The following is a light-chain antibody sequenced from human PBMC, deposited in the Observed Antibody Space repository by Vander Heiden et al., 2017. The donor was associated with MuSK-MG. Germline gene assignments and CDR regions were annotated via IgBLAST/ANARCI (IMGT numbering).Light chain of an antibody. CDR3: SSYASSMTEV. CDR2: ESS. CDR1: SSDVGSDSH. Sequence: SAPTPPLSVSGPPEQSIPISCTGTSSDVGSDSHVYWYQQHPGNAPKLMSYESSKRPSGVSDRFSGSKSGTTASPTISGLQAEDEAYYYCSSYASSMTEVFGTGTKVTVL. V-gene: IGLV2-23*01. J-gene: IGLJ1*01.